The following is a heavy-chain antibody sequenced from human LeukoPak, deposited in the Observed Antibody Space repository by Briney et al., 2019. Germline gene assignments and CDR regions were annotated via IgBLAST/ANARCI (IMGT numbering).Heavy chain of an antibody. D-gene: IGHD3-10*01. CDR2: ISRSGGTT. Sequence: GGSLRLSCAASVFAFNTYLMIWVRQAPGQGLEWVSSISRSGGTTYYASSVRGRFTISRDNSKSTLYLQMTDLRPEDTAIYYCANFFGYWGQGTLVAVSS. CDR1: VFAFNTYL. J-gene: IGHJ4*02. V-gene: IGHV3-23*01. CDR3: ANFFGY.